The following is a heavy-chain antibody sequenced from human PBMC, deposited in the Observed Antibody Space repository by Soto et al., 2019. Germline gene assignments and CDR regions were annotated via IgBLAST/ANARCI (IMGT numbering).Heavy chain of an antibody. Sequence: SETLSLTCTVSGGSISSYYWSWIRQPPGKGLEWIGYIYYSGSTNYNPSLKSRVTISVDTSKNQFSLKLSSVTAADTAVYYCARVSELGYCSGGSCYFDYWGQGTLVTVSS. CDR3: ARVSELGYCSGGSCYFDY. D-gene: IGHD2-15*01. J-gene: IGHJ4*02. CDR2: IYYSGST. CDR1: GGSISSYY. V-gene: IGHV4-59*01.